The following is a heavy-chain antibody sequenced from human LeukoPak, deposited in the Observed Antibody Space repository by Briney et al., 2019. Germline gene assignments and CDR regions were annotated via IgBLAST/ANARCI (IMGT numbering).Heavy chain of an antibody. CDR3: ARYLTSRVGAEALRYFDL. J-gene: IGHJ2*01. CDR2: IYHSGST. CDR1: GGSISSGGYS. Sequence: PSETLSLTCAVSGGSISSGGYSWSWIRQPPGKGLEWIGYIYHSGSTYYNPSLKSRVTISVDRSKNQFSLKLSSVTAADTAVYYCARYLTSRVGAEALRYFDLWGRGTLVTVSS. D-gene: IGHD1-26*01. V-gene: IGHV4-30-2*01.